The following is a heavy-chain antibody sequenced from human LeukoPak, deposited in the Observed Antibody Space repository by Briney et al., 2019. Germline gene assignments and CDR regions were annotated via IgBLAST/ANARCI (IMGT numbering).Heavy chain of an antibody. D-gene: IGHD5-24*01. J-gene: IGHJ3*02. V-gene: IGHV3-33*06. CDR3: AKGGLEMATIGAFDI. CDR2: IWYDGSNK. Sequence: GGSLRLSCAASGFSFSSYGMHWVRQAPGKGLEWVAVIWYDGSNKYYADSVKGRFTISRDNSKNTLYLQMNSLRAEDTAVYYCAKGGLEMATIGAFDIWGQGTMVTVSS. CDR1: GFSFSSYG.